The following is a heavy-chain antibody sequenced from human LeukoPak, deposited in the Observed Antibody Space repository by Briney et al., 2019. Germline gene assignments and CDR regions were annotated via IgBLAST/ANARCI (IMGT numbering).Heavy chain of an antibody. D-gene: IGHD7-27*01. Sequence: SETLSLTCTVSGGSISNYYWSWIRQPPGKGLEWIGYIYYSGSTNYNPSLKSRVTISVDTSKNQFSLKLSSVTAADTAVYYCARGGNWGTYWGQGTLVTVSS. CDR1: GGSISNYY. CDR2: IYYSGST. CDR3: ARGGNWGTY. V-gene: IGHV4-59*12. J-gene: IGHJ4*02.